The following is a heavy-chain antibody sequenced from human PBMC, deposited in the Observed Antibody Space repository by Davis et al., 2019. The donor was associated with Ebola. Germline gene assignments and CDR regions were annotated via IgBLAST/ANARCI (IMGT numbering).Heavy chain of an antibody. CDR1: GYTFTSYY. D-gene: IGHD2-15*01. J-gene: IGHJ6*02. CDR2: IIPIFGTA. CDR3: ARGMDGLLYYYYYGMDV. Sequence: SVKVSCKASGYTFTSYYMHWVRQAPGQGLEWMGGIIPIFGTANYAQKFQGRVTITADESTSTAYMELRSLRSDDTAVYYCARGMDGLLYYYYYGMDVWGQGTTVTVSS. V-gene: IGHV1-69*13.